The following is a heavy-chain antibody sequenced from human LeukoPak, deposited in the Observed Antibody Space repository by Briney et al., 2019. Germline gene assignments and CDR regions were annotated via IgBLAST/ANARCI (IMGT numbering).Heavy chain of an antibody. V-gene: IGHV1-8*03. CDR3: VRLAVRGVIGP. J-gene: IGHJ5*02. CDR2: MNPNSGNT. D-gene: IGHD3-10*01. Sequence: ASVKVSCKVPGDSFTSYDINWVRQAPGQGLEWMGWMNPNSGNTGYAQNFQGRVTITRDTSISTAYMELSSLRSEDTAVYYCVRLAVRGVIGPWGQGTLVTVSS. CDR1: GDSFTSYD.